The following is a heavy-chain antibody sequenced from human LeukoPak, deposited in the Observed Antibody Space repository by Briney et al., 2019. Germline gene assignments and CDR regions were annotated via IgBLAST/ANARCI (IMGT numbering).Heavy chain of an antibody. Sequence: GGSLRLSCAASGSTFSSYAMSWVRQAPGKGLEWVSAISGSGGSTYYADSVKGRFTISRDNSKNTLYLQMNSLRAEDTAVYYCAKLIVVVIANDAFDIWGKGTMVTVSS. V-gene: IGHV3-23*01. D-gene: IGHD3-22*01. CDR2: ISGSGGST. CDR3: AKLIVVVIANDAFDI. CDR1: GSTFSSYA. J-gene: IGHJ3*02.